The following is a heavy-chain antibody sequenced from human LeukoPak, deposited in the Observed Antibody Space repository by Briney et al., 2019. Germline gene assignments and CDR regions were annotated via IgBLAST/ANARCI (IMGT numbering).Heavy chain of an antibody. J-gene: IGHJ4*02. CDR1: GGSISSYY. CDR3: ARGRRTYYDIVTGYYFDY. V-gene: IGHV4-59*01. CDR2: IYYSGST. D-gene: IGHD3-9*01. Sequence: SETLSLTCTVSGGSISSYYWSWIRQPPGKGLEWIGYIYYSGSTNYNPSLKSRVTISVDTSKNQFSLKLSSVTAADAAVYYCARGRRTYYDIVTGYYFDYWGQGTLVTVSS.